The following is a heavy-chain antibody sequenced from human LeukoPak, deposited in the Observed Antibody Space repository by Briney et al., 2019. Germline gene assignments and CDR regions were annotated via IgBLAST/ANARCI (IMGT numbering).Heavy chain of an antibody. Sequence: GGSLSLSCAASGCTFNDYYMSWIRQAPGKGLEWISYISDSGSTKHYADSVKGRFTISRDNAKSSLYHQTNSLRAEDTAVYYCARGAGPLFDPWGQGTLVTVSS. CDR1: GCTFNDYY. CDR3: ARGAGPLFDP. CDR2: ISDSGSTK. V-gene: IGHV3-11*01. J-gene: IGHJ5*02.